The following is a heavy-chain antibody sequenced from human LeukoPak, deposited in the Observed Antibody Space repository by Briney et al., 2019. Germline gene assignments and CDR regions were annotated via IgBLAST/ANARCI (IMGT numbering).Heavy chain of an antibody. CDR3: AKSSSAAAGSTFDY. Sequence: GGSLRLSCAASGFTFSNYWMSWVRQAPGKGLEWVANIKQDGSEKYYVDSVKGRFTISRDNAKKSLYLQMNSLRAEDTAVYYCAKSSSAAAGSTFDYWGQGTLVTVSS. D-gene: IGHD6-13*01. J-gene: IGHJ4*02. CDR1: GFTFSNYW. CDR2: IKQDGSEK. V-gene: IGHV3-7*03.